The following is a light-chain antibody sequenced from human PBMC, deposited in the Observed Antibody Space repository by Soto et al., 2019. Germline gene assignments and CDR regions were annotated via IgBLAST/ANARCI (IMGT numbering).Light chain of an antibody. V-gene: IGKV3-20*01. CDR3: QQYGSSGR. CDR1: QSVSNNY. J-gene: IGKJ1*01. CDR2: GAS. Sequence: EIVLPQAPVTLSLSPGERAKLRCRASQSVSNNYLAWYQQKPGQAPRLLIYGASNRATGIPDRFSGSGSGTDFTLAISRLEPEDFAVYYCQQYGSSGRFAQGTKVAIK.